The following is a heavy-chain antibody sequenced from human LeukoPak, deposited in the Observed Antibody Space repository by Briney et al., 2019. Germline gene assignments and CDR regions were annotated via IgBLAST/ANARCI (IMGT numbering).Heavy chain of an antibody. J-gene: IGHJ4*02. CDR1: GGTFSSYA. V-gene: IGHV1-69*13. D-gene: IGHD6-13*01. CDR2: IIPIFGTA. Sequence: ASVKVSCKASGGTFSSYAISWVRQAPGQGLEWMGGIIPIFGTANYAQKFQGRVTITADESTSTAYMELSSLRSEDTAVYYCARAPPIRNHLYSSSWFDLKPYYFDYWGQGTLVTVSS. CDR3: ARAPPIRNHLYSSSWFDLKPYYFDY.